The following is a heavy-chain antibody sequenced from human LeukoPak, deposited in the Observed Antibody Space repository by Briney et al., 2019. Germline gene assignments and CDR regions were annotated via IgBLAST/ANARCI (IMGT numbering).Heavy chain of an antibody. Sequence: GGSLRLSCAASGFTVSSNYMTWVRQAPGKGLEWVSVMCSGGNTYYADSVKGRFTISRDNSENTLSLQMNSLRAEDTAVYFCARGLVGASGGGTFDYWGQGTLVAVSS. V-gene: IGHV3-53*01. CDR3: ARGLVGASGGGTFDY. CDR2: MCSGGNT. J-gene: IGHJ4*02. D-gene: IGHD1-7*01. CDR1: GFTVSSNY.